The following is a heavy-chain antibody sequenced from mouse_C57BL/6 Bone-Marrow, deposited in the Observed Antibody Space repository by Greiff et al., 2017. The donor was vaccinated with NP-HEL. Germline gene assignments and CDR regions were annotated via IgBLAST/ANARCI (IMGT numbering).Heavy chain of an antibody. CDR3: AIWRSYYYYGSSYCAMDY. CDR1: GYTFTGYW. Sequence: QVQLQQSGAELMKPGASVKLSCKATGYTFTGYWIEWVKQRPGHGLEWIGEILPGSGSTNYNEKFKGKATFTADTSSNTAYMQLSSLTTEDSAIYYCAIWRSYYYYGSSYCAMDYWGQGTSVTVSS. D-gene: IGHD1-1*01. J-gene: IGHJ4*01. CDR2: ILPGSGST. V-gene: IGHV1-9*01.